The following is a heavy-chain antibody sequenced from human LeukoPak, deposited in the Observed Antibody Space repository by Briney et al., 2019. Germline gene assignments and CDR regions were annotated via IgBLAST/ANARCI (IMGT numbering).Heavy chain of an antibody. CDR3: AGDQGSGWYDNWFDP. CDR1: GYSFTSYG. V-gene: IGHV1-18*01. CDR2: ISAYNGNT. Sequence: ASVKVSCKASGYSFTSYGISWVRQAPGQGLEWMGWISAYNGNTNYAQKLQGRVTMTTDTSTSTAYMELRSLRSDDTAVYYCAGDQGSGWYDNWFDPWGQGTLVTVSS. D-gene: IGHD6-19*01. J-gene: IGHJ5*02.